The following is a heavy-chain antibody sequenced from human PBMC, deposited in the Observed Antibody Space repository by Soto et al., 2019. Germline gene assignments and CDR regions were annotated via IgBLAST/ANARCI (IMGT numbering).Heavy chain of an antibody. D-gene: IGHD4-17*01. J-gene: IGHJ4*02. CDR2: ISSSGSTI. V-gene: IGHV3-11*01. Sequence: QVQLVESGGGLVKPGGSLRLSCAASGFAFSDPYMSWIRQAPGKGLEWISYISSSGSTIYYADSVKGRFTISRDNAKKSLYLQMDSLTADDTAVYYCARGGASVTTPFDYWGQATQVTVSS. CDR1: GFAFSDPY. CDR3: ARGGASVTTPFDY.